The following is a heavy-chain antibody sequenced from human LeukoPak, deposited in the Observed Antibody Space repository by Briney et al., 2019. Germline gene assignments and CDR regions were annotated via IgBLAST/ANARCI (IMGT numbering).Heavy chain of an antibody. V-gene: IGHV4-38-2*02. CDR3: ARVNIPVATFDY. CDR2: ISHSATT. Sequence: SETLSLTCNVSGYSISSTFYGAWIRQPPGKGLEWIATISHSATTYYTPSLKSRLTMSVDTSKNQYCLKLSSVTVADTAVYYCARVNIPVATFDYWGEGTLVSVPS. D-gene: IGHD2/OR15-2a*01. CDR1: GYSISSTFY. J-gene: IGHJ4*02.